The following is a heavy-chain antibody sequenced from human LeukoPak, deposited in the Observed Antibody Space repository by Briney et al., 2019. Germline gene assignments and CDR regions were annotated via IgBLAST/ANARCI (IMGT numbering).Heavy chain of an antibody. CDR3: ARMYTGSSSSDY. J-gene: IGHJ4*02. CDR2: LTGSGRIT. Sequence: GGSLRLSCAASGFTFSSYAMSWVRQAPGKGLEWVSALTGSGRITHYADSVRGRFTIASDNAKDTLYLQMNSLRAEDTAIYYCARMYTGSSSSDYWGQGTLVTVS. D-gene: IGHD6-6*01. CDR1: GFTFSSYA. V-gene: IGHV3-23*01.